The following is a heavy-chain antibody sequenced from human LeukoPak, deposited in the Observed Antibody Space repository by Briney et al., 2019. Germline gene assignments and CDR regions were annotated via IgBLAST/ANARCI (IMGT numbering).Heavy chain of an antibody. CDR3: ARGRYDNLTGHLARLGV. J-gene: IGHJ6*02. V-gene: IGHV4-38-2*02. CDR1: GYSIAHGFF. CDR2: LYHSGTT. D-gene: IGHD3-9*01. Sequence: PSETLSLTCTVSGYSIAHGFFWAWIRQPPGGGLEWIGGLYHSGTTYYNTSLKSRISTSVDTSKNQFSLKLSSVTAADTAVYYCARGRYDNLTGHLARLGVWGQGTTVIVSS.